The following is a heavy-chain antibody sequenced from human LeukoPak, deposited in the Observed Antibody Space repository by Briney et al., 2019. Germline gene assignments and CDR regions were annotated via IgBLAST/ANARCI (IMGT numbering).Heavy chain of an antibody. CDR1: GYTFTSYD. D-gene: IGHD1-26*01. J-gene: IGHJ4*02. CDR3: ARVSSIVGAARALDY. Sequence: ASVKVSCKASGYTFTSYDITWVRQAPGQGLEWMGWISAYNGNTNYAQKLQGRVTMTTDTSTNTAYMEVRSLRSDDTAVYYCARVSSIVGAARALDYWGQGTLVTVSS. CDR2: ISAYNGNT. V-gene: IGHV1-18*01.